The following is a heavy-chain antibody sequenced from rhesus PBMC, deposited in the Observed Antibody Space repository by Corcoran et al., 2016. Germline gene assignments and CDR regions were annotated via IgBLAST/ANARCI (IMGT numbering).Heavy chain of an antibody. J-gene: IGHJ4*01. CDR2: ISGSDGST. V-gene: IGHV4-173*01. Sequence: QLQLQESGPGLVKPSETLSLTCAVSVGSISTNPWTWPRQPPGKGLERIGRISGSDGSTDYIPSLKSRVTISTDTSKTQFSLKLNSVTAADTAVYYCSRGDTWTDFLYWGQGVLVTVSS. CDR1: VGSISTNP. CDR3: SRGDTWTDFLY. D-gene: IGHD1-38*01.